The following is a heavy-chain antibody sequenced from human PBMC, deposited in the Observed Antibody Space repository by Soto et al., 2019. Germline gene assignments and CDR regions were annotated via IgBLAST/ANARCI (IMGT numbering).Heavy chain of an antibody. V-gene: IGHV3-21*01. CDR3: ARGATGYYYYGMDV. D-gene: IGHD1-26*01. CDR2: TSSSSSYI. CDR1: GFTFSSYS. J-gene: IGHJ6*02. Sequence: GGSLRLSCAASGFTFSSYSMNWVRQAPGKGLEWVSSTSSSSSYIYYADSVKGRFTISRDNAKNSLYLQMNSLRAEDTAVYYCARGATGYYYYGMDVWGQGTMVTVSS.